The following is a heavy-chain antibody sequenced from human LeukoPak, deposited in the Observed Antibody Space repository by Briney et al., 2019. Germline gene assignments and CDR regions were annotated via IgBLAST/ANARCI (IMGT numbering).Heavy chain of an antibody. CDR3: VIHPGALCLNKNFDY. V-gene: IGHV3-21*01. CDR1: GFTFSEYD. J-gene: IGHJ4*02. CDR2: ISSSSNSM. Sequence: SGGPLRLSCAASGFTFSEYDMNWVRQAPGKGLEWVSSISSSSNSMNYADSLKGRFTISRDNAKSSLFPQMNSLRAEDTALYYCVIHPGALCLNKNFDYWGQGTLVTVSS. D-gene: IGHD3-10*02.